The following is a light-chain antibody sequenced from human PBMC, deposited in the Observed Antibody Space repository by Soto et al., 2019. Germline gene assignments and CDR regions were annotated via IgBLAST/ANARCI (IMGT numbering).Light chain of an antibody. CDR1: QTIYNF. V-gene: IGKV1-39*01. CDR3: QQGGSSPLT. J-gene: IGKJ4*01. CDR2: GAS. Sequence: QMPRSSSSLSASVGNSVTFTWRSSQTIYNFLNLYQQRPGKAPKLLIYGASSLQSGVPSRFSGRGSGTDFSLTISSLQPEDFAAYYCQQGGSSPLTVGGGTKVDIK.